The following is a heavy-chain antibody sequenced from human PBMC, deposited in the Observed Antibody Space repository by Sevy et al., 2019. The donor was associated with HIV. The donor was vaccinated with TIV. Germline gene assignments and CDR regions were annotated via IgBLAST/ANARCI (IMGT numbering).Heavy chain of an antibody. Sequence: GGSLRLSCAASGFTFSSYAMSWVRQAPGKGLEWVSAISSAAGGSTYYADSVKGRFTISRENSTKTLNLQMTSLRVEDTAVYYCAKEAVAVAGSRYYYMDVWGKGTTVTVSS. V-gene: IGHV3-23*01. CDR1: GFTFSSYA. J-gene: IGHJ6*03. CDR3: AKEAVAVAGSRYYYMDV. D-gene: IGHD6-19*01. CDR2: ISSAAGGST.